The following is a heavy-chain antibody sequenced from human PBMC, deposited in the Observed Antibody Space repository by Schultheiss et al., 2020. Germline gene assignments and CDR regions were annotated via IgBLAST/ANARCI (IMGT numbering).Heavy chain of an antibody. CDR2: IKQDGSEK. V-gene: IGHV3-7*03. D-gene: IGHD6-13*01. CDR1: GFTFSSYA. J-gene: IGHJ3*02. CDR3: ARDGCIAAAGTDGDDAFDI. Sequence: GGSLRLSCAASGFTFSSYAMSWVRQAPGKGLEWVANIKQDGSEKYYVDSVKGRFTISRDNAKNSLYLQMNSLRAEDTAVYYCARDGCIAAAGTDGDDAFDIWGQGTMVTVSS.